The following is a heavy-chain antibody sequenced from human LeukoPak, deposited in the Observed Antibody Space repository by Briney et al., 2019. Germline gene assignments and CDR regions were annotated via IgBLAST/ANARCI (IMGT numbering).Heavy chain of an antibody. CDR3: ARTWVELATSLLYY. CDR2: INSDGSST. D-gene: IGHD5-24*01. Sequence: PGESLRLSCAASGFTFSSYWMHWVRHAPGKGLVWVSRINSDGSSTSYADSVKGRFTISRDNAKNTLYLQMNSLRAEDTAVYYCARTWVELATSLLYYCGQGTLVTVSS. V-gene: IGHV3-74*01. J-gene: IGHJ4*02. CDR1: GFTFSSYW.